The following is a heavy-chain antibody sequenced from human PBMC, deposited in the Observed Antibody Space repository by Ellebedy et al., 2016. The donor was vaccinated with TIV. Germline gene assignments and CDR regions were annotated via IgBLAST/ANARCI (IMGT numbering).Heavy chain of an antibody. D-gene: IGHD3-3*01. J-gene: IGHJ4*02. Sequence: MPSETLSLTCTVSGGSVSSANYYWTWFRQPPGKGLEWIGYIYSSGRTDYKHSLKSRMAISVDTSKNQFALKLSSVTAADTAVYYCARILRAGSDGDYFDYWGQGTQVTASS. V-gene: IGHV4-61*01. CDR1: GGSVSSANYY. CDR3: ARILRAGSDGDYFDY. CDR2: IYSSGRT.